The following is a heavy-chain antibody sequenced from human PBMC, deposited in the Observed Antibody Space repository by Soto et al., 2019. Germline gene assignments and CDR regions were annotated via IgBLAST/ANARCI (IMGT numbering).Heavy chain of an antibody. V-gene: IGHV4-34*01. CDR1: GGSFSGYY. Sequence: QVQLQQWGAGLLKPSETLSLTCAVYGGSFSGYYWSWIRQPPGKGLEWIGEINHSGSTNYNPSLKSRVNISVDTSKNQFSLKLSSVTAADTAVYYCARGISGVTPAYWGQGTLVTVSS. CDR3: ARGISGVTPAY. CDR2: INHSGST. D-gene: IGHD2-21*02. J-gene: IGHJ4*02.